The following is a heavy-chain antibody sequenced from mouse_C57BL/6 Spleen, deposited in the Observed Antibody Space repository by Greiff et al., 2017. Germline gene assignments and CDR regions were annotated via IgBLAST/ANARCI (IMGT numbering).Heavy chain of an antibody. CDR1: GYTFTSYW. J-gene: IGHJ4*01. CDR3: ARGGSTMVTTGYAMDY. V-gene: IGHV1-55*01. D-gene: IGHD2-2*01. CDR2: IYPGSGST. Sequence: QVQLQQPGAELVKPGASVKMSCKASGYTFTSYWITWVKQRPGQGLEWIGDIYPGSGSTNYNEKFKSKATLTVDTSSSTAYMQRSSLTSEDSAVYYCARGGSTMVTTGYAMDYWGQGTSVTVSS.